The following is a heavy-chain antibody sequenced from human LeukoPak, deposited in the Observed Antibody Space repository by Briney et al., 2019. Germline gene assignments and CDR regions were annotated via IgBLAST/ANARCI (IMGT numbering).Heavy chain of an antibody. V-gene: IGHV3-33*01. CDR2: IWYDGSKK. CDR3: ARDYFSSRPLSNWFDP. Sequence: GGSLRLSCAASGFTFRTYGMHWVRQAPGEGLEWVAVIWYDGSKKYYEDSVKGRFTISRDNSKNTLYLQMNSLRVEDTAVYYCARDYFSSRPLSNWFDPWGQGTLVTVSS. CDR1: GFTFRTYG. J-gene: IGHJ5*02. D-gene: IGHD6-6*01.